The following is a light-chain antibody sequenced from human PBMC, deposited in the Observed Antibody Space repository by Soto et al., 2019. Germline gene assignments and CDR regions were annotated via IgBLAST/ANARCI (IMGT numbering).Light chain of an antibody. J-gene: IGKJ1*01. CDR1: QSISSY. CDR2: AAS. V-gene: IGKV1-39*01. CDR3: QQSYSKT. Sequence: DIQMTQSPSSLSASVGDRVTITCRASQSISSYLNWYQQKPGKAPKLLIYAASSLQSGVPSRFSGSGSGTDFILTISSLQPEDFATYYCQQSYSKTFGQGTKV.